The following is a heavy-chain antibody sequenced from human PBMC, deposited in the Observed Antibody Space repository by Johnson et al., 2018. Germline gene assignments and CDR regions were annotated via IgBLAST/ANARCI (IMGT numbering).Heavy chain of an antibody. CDR3: PRESFSMRTGNDGFDL. D-gene: IGHD2/OR15-2a*01. CDR2: IYEDGST. V-gene: IGHV4-59*11. Sequence: QVQLQESGPGLVKPSETLSLICTVSGVSLSLHQWDWIRQAPGKGLEWIGVIYEDGSTNYNPSLKSRVTISVDRSKNQFSLKLTSATAADTAVYYCPRESFSMRTGNDGFDLWGQGTKVNVSS. CDR1: GVSLSLHQ. J-gene: IGHJ3*01.